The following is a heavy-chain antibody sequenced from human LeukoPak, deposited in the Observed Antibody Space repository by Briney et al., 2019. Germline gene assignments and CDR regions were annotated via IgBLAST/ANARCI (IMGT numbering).Heavy chain of an antibody. D-gene: IGHD1-26*01. CDR3: ARDRPPLSGSFYTKRGYNWFDP. CDR2: IIPIFGTA. J-gene: IGHJ5*02. CDR1: GGTFSSYA. Sequence: SVKVPCKASGGTFSSYAIGWVRQAPGQGLEWMGGIIPIFGTANYAQKFQGRVTMTTDTSTSTAYMELRSLRSDDTAVYYCARDRPPLSGSFYTKRGYNWFDPWGQGTLVTVSS. V-gene: IGHV1-69*05.